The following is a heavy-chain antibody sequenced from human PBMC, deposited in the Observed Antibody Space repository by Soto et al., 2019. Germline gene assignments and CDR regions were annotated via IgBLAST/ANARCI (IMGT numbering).Heavy chain of an antibody. V-gene: IGHV1-69*01. CDR2: IIPIFATV. J-gene: IGHJ4*02. Sequence: QVQLVQSGSEVKKPGSSVKVSCKASGGSFSSNPISWVRQAPRQGLEWMAWIIPIFATVHYAQKFQGRVTITADEATSTAYMELTSLRSEDTAVYFCARGGRGYSSAPRYYFDYWGQGTLVTVSS. CDR1: GGSFSSNP. CDR3: ARGGRGYSSAPRYYFDY. D-gene: IGHD5-18*01.